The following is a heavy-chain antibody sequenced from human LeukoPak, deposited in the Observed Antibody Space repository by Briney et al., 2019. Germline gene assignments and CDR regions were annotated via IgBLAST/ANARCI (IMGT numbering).Heavy chain of an antibody. CDR3: ARSRGRAYYFDY. Sequence: SETLSLTCTVSGGSISSYYWSWIRQPPGKGLEWIGYIYYSGSTNYNPSLKSRVTISVDTSENQFSLKLSSVTAADTAVYYCARSRGRAYYFDYWGQGTLVTVSS. J-gene: IGHJ4*02. CDR1: GGSISSYY. V-gene: IGHV4-59*01. CDR2: IYYSGST.